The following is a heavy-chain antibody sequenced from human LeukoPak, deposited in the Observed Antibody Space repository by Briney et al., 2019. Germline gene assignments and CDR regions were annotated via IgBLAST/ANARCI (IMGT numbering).Heavy chain of an antibody. V-gene: IGHV1-8*01. CDR1: GYTFTSYD. CDR3: ARDRITGTTSDVRYFDY. CDR2: MNPNSGNT. J-gene: IGHJ4*02. D-gene: IGHD1-7*01. Sequence: ASVKVSCKASGYTFTSYDINWVRQATGQGLEWMRWMNPNSGNTGYAQKFQGRVTMTRNTSISTAYMELSSLRSEDTAVYYCARDRITGTTSDVRYFDYWGQGTLVTVSS.